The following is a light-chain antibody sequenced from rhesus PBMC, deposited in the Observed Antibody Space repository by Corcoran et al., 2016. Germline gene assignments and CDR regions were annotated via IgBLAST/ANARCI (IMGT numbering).Light chain of an antibody. V-gene: IGKV1S14*01. CDR3: QQHNSYPPA. CDR1: QGISNY. Sequence: DIQMTQSPSSLSASVGDTVTITCRASQGISNYLAWYQQKPGKAPKPLIYSASHLESGVHARFNGSGSGTDFTFPISRLQPGDFATLYCQQHNSYPPAFGQGTKVEIQ. J-gene: IGKJ1*01. CDR2: SAS.